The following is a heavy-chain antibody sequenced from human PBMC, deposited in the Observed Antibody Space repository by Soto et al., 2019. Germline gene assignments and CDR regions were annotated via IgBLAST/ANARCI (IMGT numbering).Heavy chain of an antibody. Sequence: GGSLRLSCAASGFTFSSYEMNWVRQAPGKGLEWVSYISSSGSTIYYADPVKGRFTISRDNAKNSLYLQMNSLRAEDTAVYYCARDCGGGSCYSWYYFDYWGQGTLVTVSS. J-gene: IGHJ4*02. D-gene: IGHD2-15*01. CDR1: GFTFSSYE. CDR3: ARDCGGGSCYSWYYFDY. V-gene: IGHV3-48*03. CDR2: ISSSGSTI.